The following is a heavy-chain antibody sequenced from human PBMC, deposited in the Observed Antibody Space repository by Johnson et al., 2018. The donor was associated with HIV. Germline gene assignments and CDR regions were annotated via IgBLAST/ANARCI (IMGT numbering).Heavy chain of an antibody. V-gene: IGHV3-33*05. Sequence: VQLVESGGGVVQPGGSLRLSCAASGFTFSSYGMHWVRQAPGKGLEWVAFISYDGSNKYYADSVKGRFTISRDNSKNTLYLQMNSLKTEDTAVYYCALSYSLDAFDIWGQGTMVTVSS. CDR3: ALSYSLDAFDI. D-gene: IGHD2-21*01. CDR2: ISYDGSNK. CDR1: GFTFSSYG. J-gene: IGHJ3*02.